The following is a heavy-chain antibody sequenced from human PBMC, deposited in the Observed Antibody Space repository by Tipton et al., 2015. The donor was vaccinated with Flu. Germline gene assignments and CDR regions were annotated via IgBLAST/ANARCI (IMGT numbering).Heavy chain of an antibody. D-gene: IGHD6-19*01. CDR3: AKDQRWGSGWSLYFFDY. V-gene: IGHV3-30*18. CDR1: GFTFSSYG. Sequence: QLVQSGGGVVQPGRSLRLSCAASGFTFSSYGMHWVRQAPGKGLEWVAVISYDGSNKYYADSVKGRFTISRDNSKNTLYLQMNSLRAEDTAVYYCAKDQRWGSGWSLYFFDYWGQGTLVTVSS. CDR2: ISYDGSNK. J-gene: IGHJ4*02.